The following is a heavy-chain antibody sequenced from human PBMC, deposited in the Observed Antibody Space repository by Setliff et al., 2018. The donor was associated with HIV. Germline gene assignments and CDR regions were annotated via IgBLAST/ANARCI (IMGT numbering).Heavy chain of an antibody. CDR3: AVYRSSWFRYYGMDV. CDR1: GYTFTEYY. J-gene: IGHJ6*02. D-gene: IGHD6-13*01. V-gene: IGHV1-2*02. CDR2: IYPNSGGT. Sequence: ASVKVSCKASGYTFTEYYIHWVRQAPGQCLEWMGWIYPNSGGTNYAQKFQGRVTMTRDTSISTAYMELSRLRSDDTAVYYCAVYRSSWFRYYGMDVWGQGTTVTVSS.